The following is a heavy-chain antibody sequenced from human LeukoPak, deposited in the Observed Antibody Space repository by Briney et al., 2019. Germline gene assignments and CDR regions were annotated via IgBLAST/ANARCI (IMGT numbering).Heavy chain of an antibody. CDR1: GGSISSHY. D-gene: IGHD6-19*01. J-gene: IGHJ4*02. Sequence: SETLSLTCTVSGGSISSHYWSWIRQPPGKGLEWIGYIYYSGSTNYNPSLKSRVTISVDTSKNQFSLKLSSVTAADTAVYYCARDSYSSGFWGQGTLVTVSS. V-gene: IGHV4-59*11. CDR2: IYYSGST. CDR3: ARDSYSSGF.